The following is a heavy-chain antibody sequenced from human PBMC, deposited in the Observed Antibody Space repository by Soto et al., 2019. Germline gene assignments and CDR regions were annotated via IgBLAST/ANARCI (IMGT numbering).Heavy chain of an antibody. CDR2: ISYDGSNK. CDR3: ARELLYYYGSGSYYNNYYYGMDV. CDR1: GFTFSSYA. Sequence: QVQLVESGGGVVQPGRSLRLSCAASGFTFSSYAMHWVRQAPGKGLEWVAVISYDGSNKYYADSVKGRFTISRDNSKNTLYLQMNSLRAEDTAVYYCARELLYYYGSGSYYNNYYYGMDVWGQGTTVTVSS. D-gene: IGHD3-10*01. J-gene: IGHJ6*02. V-gene: IGHV3-30-3*01.